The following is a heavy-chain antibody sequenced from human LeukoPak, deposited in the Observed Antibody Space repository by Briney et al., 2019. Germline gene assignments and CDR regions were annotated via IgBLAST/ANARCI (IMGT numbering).Heavy chain of an antibody. CDR1: GGSFSGYY. CDR3: ARAKADYGDYWYFDL. V-gene: IGHV4-34*01. D-gene: IGHD4-17*01. J-gene: IGHJ2*01. CDR2: INHSGST. Sequence: SETLSLTCAVYGGSFSGYYWSWIRQPPGKGLEWVGEINHSGSTNYNPSLKSRVTISVDTSKNQFSLRLSSVTAADAAVYYCARAKADYGDYWYFDLWGRGTLVTVSS.